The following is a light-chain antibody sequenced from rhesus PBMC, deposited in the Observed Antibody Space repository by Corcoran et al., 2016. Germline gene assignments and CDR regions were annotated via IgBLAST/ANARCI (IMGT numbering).Light chain of an antibody. Sequence: VMTQSPATSSLSPGETATIPCRTSQSVSSYLAWYQQKPGQAPRLLIYGASNRATGIPDRFSGSGFGTDFPPTIGSLEPEGFAVYYCQETSNFFTFGPGTELNIK. V-gene: IGKV3-31*02. J-gene: IGKJ3*01. CDR1: QSVSSY. CDR3: QETSNFFT. CDR2: GAS.